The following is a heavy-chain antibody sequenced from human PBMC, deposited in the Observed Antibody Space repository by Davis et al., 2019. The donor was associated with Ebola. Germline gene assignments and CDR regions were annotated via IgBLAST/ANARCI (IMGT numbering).Heavy chain of an antibody. CDR1: GGSISSSSYY. CDR2: IYYSGST. CDR3: ARGASSSSVSALWDY. Sequence: SETLSLTCTVSGGSISSSSYYWGWIRQPPGKGLEWIGSIYYSGSTNYNPSLKSRVTISVDTSKNQFSLKLSSVTAADTAVYYCARGASSSSVSALWDYWGQGTLVTVSS. D-gene: IGHD6-6*01. J-gene: IGHJ4*02. V-gene: IGHV4-39*07.